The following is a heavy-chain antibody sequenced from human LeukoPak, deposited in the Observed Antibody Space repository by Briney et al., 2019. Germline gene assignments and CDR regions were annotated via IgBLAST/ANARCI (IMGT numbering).Heavy chain of an antibody. D-gene: IGHD3-22*01. Sequence: GGSLRLSCAASGFTFNIYGMSWVRQAPGKGLEWVANIRQDGSDKCDVASVKGRFTISRDNAKNSLYLQMNSLTAEDTAVYYCATSHDSSGNNWGQGTLVTVSS. V-gene: IGHV3-7*01. J-gene: IGHJ4*02. CDR3: ATSHDSSGNN. CDR1: GFTFNIYG. CDR2: IRQDGSDK.